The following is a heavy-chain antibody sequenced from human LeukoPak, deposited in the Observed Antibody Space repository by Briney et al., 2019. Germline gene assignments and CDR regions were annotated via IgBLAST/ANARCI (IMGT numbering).Heavy chain of an antibody. CDR1: GGSISSSSFY. Sequence: SETLSLTCTVSGGSISSSSFYWGWIRQPPGKGLEWIGSIYYSGSTNYNPSLKSRVTISVDTSKNQFSLKLSSVTAADTAVYYCARASSYGFPGHLDYWGQGTLVTVSS. CDR2: IYYSGST. J-gene: IGHJ4*02. CDR3: ARASSYGFPGHLDY. D-gene: IGHD3-10*01. V-gene: IGHV4-39*07.